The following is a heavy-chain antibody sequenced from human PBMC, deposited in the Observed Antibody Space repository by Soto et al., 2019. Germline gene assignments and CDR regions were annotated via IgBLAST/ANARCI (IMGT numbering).Heavy chain of an antibody. CDR3: VRRHVSATGIDWFDP. J-gene: IGHJ5*02. V-gene: IGHV1-3*01. CDR1: GYTFTSYV. Sequence: GASVKVSCKASGYTFTSYVVHWVRQAPGQRLEWMGWINAANGDTKYSPKFQGRVTITRDTSASTAYMELSSLRSEDTAVYYCVRRHVSATGIDWFDPWGQGTLVTSPQ. CDR2: INAANGDT. D-gene: IGHD6-13*01.